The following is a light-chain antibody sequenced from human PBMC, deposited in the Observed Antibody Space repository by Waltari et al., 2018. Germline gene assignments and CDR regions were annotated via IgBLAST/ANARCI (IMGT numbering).Light chain of an antibody. CDR2: GGS. CDR3: VQAIAFPLT. Sequence: DIVMTQTPLSLPITPGEPASISCRSSQSLLHTNGNTYLHWYLQKPGQSPQLLIYGGSNRAAGVPDRFSGSGSGTDFTLKISKVEAEDVGVYYCVQAIAFPLTVGGGTKVEIK. CDR1: QSLLHTNGNTY. J-gene: IGKJ4*01. V-gene: IGKV2-40*01.